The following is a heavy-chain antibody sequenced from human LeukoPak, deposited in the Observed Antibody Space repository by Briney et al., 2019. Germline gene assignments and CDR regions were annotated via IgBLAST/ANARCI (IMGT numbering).Heavy chain of an antibody. V-gene: IGHV3-30*02. CDR1: GFTFSSYG. Sequence: GGSLRLSCAASGFTFSSYGMHWVRQVQGKGREWGAFIRYEGGKKYYADSVKGRFTISRDNSKNTLYLQMNSLRAEDTAVYYCAKDRVVSREPAAFDVWGQGTMVTVSS. J-gene: IGHJ3*01. CDR2: IRYEGGKK. CDR3: AKDRVVSREPAAFDV. D-gene: IGHD2-15*01.